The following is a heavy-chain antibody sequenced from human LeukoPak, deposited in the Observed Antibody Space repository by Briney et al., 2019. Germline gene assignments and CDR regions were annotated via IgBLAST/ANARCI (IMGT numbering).Heavy chain of an antibody. CDR1: GFTFSSYA. CDR2: ISGSGGST. CDR3: ARDGEYYDFWSGYSVLYYFDY. V-gene: IGHV3-23*01. J-gene: IGHJ4*02. Sequence: GGSLRLSCAASGFTFSSYAMSWVRQAPGKGLEWVSAISGSGGSTYYADSVKGRFTISRDNSKNTLYLQMNSLRAEDTAVYYCARDGEYYDFWSGYSVLYYFDYWGQGTLVTVSS. D-gene: IGHD3-3*01.